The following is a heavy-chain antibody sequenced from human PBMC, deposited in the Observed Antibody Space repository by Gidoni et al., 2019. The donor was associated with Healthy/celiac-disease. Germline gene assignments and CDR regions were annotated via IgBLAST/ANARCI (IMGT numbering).Heavy chain of an antibody. CDR3: AKFVSSWYPGWFDP. CDR2: ISGMGGST. Sequence: EVQLLESGGGLVQPGGSLRLSCAASGFPFSSYAMSWVRQAPGKGLEWVSGISGMGGSTYYADSGKGRFTISRDNSKNTLYLQMNSLRAEDTAVYYCAKFVSSWYPGWFDPWGQGTLVTVSS. J-gene: IGHJ5*02. CDR1: GFPFSSYA. V-gene: IGHV3-23*01. D-gene: IGHD6-13*01.